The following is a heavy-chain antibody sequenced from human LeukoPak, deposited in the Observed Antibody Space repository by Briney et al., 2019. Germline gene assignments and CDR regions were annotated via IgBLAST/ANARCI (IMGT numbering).Heavy chain of an antibody. CDR1: GYTFTGYY. Sequence: ASVKVSFKASGYTFTGYYMHWVRQAHGPGLEWMGWINPNSGGTNYAQRFQGRVTMTRDTSISTAYMELSRLRSDDTAVYYCARAISGPSDYWGQGTLVTVSS. D-gene: IGHD3-10*01. V-gene: IGHV1-2*02. J-gene: IGHJ4*02. CDR3: ARAISGPSDY. CDR2: INPNSGGT.